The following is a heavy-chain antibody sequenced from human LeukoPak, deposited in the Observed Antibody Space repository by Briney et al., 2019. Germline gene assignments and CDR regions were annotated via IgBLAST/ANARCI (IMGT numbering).Heavy chain of an antibody. J-gene: IGHJ5*02. CDR1: GDIFTTYG. Sequence: GASVKVSCKASGDIFTTYGISWVRQAPGQGLEWMGWINVNTKYAQKFQGRVILTTDTTTSSAYMELRSLRSDDTAVYYCARAPRCNTNSCNSWFDPWGQGTLVTVSS. CDR2: INVNT. CDR3: ARAPRCNTNSCNSWFDP. V-gene: IGHV1-18*01. D-gene: IGHD2-8*01.